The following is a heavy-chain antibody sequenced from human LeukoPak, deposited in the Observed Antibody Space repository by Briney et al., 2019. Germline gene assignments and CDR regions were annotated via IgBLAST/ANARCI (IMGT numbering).Heavy chain of an antibody. CDR3: AKRSLSYDSSGHLHYFDY. CDR1: GFAFSTYA. J-gene: IGHJ4*02. V-gene: IGHV3-23*01. CDR2: INNGGGST. D-gene: IGHD3-22*01. Sequence: GGSLRLSCAASGFAFSTYAMSWVRQAPGKGLEWVSAINNGGGSTYYGDSVKGRFTISRDNSKNTLDLQMNSLRAEDTAIYYCAKRSLSYDSSGHLHYFDYWGQGIPVTVSS.